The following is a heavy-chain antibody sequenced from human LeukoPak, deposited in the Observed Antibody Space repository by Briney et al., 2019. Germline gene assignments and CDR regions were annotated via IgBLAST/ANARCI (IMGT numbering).Heavy chain of an antibody. Sequence: ASVKVSCKASGYTFTSYGISWVRQAPGQGLAWMGWISAYNGNTNYAQKLQGRVTMTTDTSTSTAYMELRSLRSDDTAVYYCARIQLGYCTNGVCSHFDYWGQGTLVTVSS. J-gene: IGHJ4*02. V-gene: IGHV1-18*01. CDR1: GYTFTSYG. D-gene: IGHD2-8*01. CDR2: ISAYNGNT. CDR3: ARIQLGYCTNGVCSHFDY.